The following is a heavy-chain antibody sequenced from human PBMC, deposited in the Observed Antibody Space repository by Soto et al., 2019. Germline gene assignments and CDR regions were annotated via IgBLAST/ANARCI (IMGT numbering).Heavy chain of an antibody. V-gene: IGHV1-69*13. Sequence: SVKVSCKASGGTSSSYAISWVRQAPGQGLEWMGGIIPIFGTANYAQKFQGRVTITADESTSTAYMELSSLRSEDTAVYYCARYRYYYYGMDVWGQVTTVTVYS. CDR3: ARYRYYYYGMDV. CDR2: IIPIFGTA. J-gene: IGHJ6*02. CDR1: GGTSSSYA. D-gene: IGHD1-26*01.